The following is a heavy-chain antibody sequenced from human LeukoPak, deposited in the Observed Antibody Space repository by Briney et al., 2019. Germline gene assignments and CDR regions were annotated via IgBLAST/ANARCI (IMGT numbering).Heavy chain of an antibody. CDR1: GGTFSSYA. CDR2: IIPIFGTA. V-gene: IGHV1-69*06. Sequence: ASVKVSCKASGGTFSSYAISWVRQAPGQGLEWMGGIIPIFGTANYAQKFQGRVTITADKPTSTAYMELSSLRSEDTAVYYCAMVRGVIPRRNWFDPWGQGTLVTVSS. CDR3: AMVRGVIPRRNWFDP. J-gene: IGHJ5*02. D-gene: IGHD3-10*01.